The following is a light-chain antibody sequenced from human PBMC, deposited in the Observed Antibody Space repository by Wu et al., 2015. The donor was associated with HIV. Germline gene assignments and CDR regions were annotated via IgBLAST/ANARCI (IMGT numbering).Light chain of an antibody. V-gene: IGKV1-39*01. Sequence: DIQMTQSPSSLSASVGDRVTITCRASQSISGFLNWYQQKPGEAPRLLIFGAYSLESGVPSRFSGSGSGTAFTLTISGLQREDFGTYYCQQSFNFPRTFGRGTKVEI. CDR2: GAY. CDR1: QSISGF. J-gene: IGKJ4*02. CDR3: QQSFNFPRT.